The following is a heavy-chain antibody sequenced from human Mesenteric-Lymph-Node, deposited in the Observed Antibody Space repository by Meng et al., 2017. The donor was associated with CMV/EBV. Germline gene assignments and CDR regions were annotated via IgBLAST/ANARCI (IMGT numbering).Heavy chain of an antibody. CDR1: GFTFDDYV. V-gene: IGHV3-9*01. J-gene: IGHJ6*02. CDR3: AKEAAGMDV. Sequence: SCAASGFTFDDYVMHWVRQAPGKGLEWVSGISWNSGSIGYADSVKGRFTISRDNAKNSLYLQMTSLRVEDTALYYCAKEAAGMDVWGQGTTVTVSS. D-gene: IGHD6-13*01. CDR2: ISWNSGSI.